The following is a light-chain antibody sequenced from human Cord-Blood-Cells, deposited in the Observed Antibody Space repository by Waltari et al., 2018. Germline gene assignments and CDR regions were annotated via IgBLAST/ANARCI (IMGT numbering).Light chain of an antibody. CDR3: QQYNNWPLYT. CDR2: GAS. CDR1: QSVSSN. J-gene: IGKJ2*01. Sequence: EIVMTQSSATLPVSAGARATLSCRASQSVSSNLAWYQQKPGQAPRLLIYGASTRATGIPARFSGSGSGTEFTLTISSLQSEDFAVYYCQQYNNWPLYTFGQGTKLEIK. V-gene: IGKV3-15*01.